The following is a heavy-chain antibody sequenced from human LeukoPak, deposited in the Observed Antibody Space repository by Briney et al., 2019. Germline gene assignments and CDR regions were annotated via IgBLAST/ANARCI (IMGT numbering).Heavy chain of an antibody. Sequence: GGSLRLSCAASGFTFSSYEMNWVRQAPGKGLEWVSYISNRGTTIYYADSVKGRFSISRDNAKNSVYLQMNSLRAEDTAVYYCVRENVDYVWGSYRPYDYWGQGTLVTVSS. D-gene: IGHD3-16*02. V-gene: IGHV3-48*03. CDR1: GFTFSSYE. J-gene: IGHJ4*02. CDR3: VRENVDYVWGSYRPYDY. CDR2: ISNRGTTI.